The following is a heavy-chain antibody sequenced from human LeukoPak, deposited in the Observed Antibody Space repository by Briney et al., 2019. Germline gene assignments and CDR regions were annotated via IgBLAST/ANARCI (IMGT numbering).Heavy chain of an antibody. D-gene: IGHD5-24*01. J-gene: IGHJ4*02. V-gene: IGHV4-38-2*02. CDR2: IYHSGST. CDR3: ARARDGYNSLFDY. CDR1: GYSISSGYY. Sequence: PSETLSLTCTVSGYSISSGYYWGWIRQPPGKRLEWIGSIYHSGSTYYNPSLKSRVTISVDTSKNQFSLKLSSVTAADTAVYYCARARDGYNSLFDYWGQGTLVTVSS.